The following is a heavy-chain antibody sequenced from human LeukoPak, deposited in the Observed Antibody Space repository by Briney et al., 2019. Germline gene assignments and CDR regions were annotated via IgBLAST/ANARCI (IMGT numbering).Heavy chain of an antibody. CDR1: GYRFTSYW. Sequence: GESLKSSFKGSGYRFTSYWIGWVRQMPGKGLEWMGIIYPGDSDTRYSPSFQGQVTISADKSISTAYLQWSSLKASDTAMYYCASSDYYDSSGVRDYWGQGTLVTVSS. CDR3: ASSDYYDSSGVRDY. CDR2: IYPGDSDT. J-gene: IGHJ4*02. D-gene: IGHD3-22*01. V-gene: IGHV5-51*01.